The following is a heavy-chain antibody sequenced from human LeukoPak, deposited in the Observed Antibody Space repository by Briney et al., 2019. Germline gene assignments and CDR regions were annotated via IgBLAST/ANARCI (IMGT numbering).Heavy chain of an antibody. Sequence: GSLRLSCAASGFTVSSNYMSWVRQAPGKGLEWVSVIYSGGSTYYADSVKGRFTISRDNSKNTLYLQMNSLRAEDTAVYYCAREVTGYSSSWPSFGTNYYYMDVWGKGTTVTVSS. J-gene: IGHJ6*03. D-gene: IGHD6-13*01. CDR3: AREVTGYSSSWPSFGTNYYYMDV. CDR2: IYSGGST. V-gene: IGHV3-53*01. CDR1: GFTVSSNY.